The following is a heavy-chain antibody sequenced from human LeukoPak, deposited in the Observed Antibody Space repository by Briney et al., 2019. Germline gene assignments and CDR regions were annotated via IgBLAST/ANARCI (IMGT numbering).Heavy chain of an antibody. CDR2: TIPIFGSA. J-gene: IGHJ4*02. CDR1: GGTFSNFA. Sequence: SVKVSCKASGGTFSNFAISWVRQAPGQGLEWMGATIPIFGSANYAQKFQDRVAITTDASTSTTYMELTNLRFGDTAVYYCARGDYGDQTDYWGQGTLVTVSS. CDR3: ARGDYGDQTDY. D-gene: IGHD4-17*01. V-gene: IGHV1-69*05.